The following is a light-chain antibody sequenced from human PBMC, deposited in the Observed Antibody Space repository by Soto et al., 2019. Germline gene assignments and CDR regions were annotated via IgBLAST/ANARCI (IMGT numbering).Light chain of an antibody. Sequence: QSALTQPPSASGTPGQSVTISCTGTSSDVGGYNYVSWYQHHPGRVPKLMVYEVNKRPSGVPDRFSGSKSGTTASLTVSGLQSEDEADYYCTTYAGGNIVFGTGTKVTVL. CDR1: SSDVGGYNY. CDR2: EVN. J-gene: IGLJ1*01. V-gene: IGLV2-8*01. CDR3: TTYAGGNIV.